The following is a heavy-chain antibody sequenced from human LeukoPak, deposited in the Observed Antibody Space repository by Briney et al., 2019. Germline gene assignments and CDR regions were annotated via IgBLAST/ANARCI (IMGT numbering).Heavy chain of an antibody. J-gene: IGHJ4*02. D-gene: IGHD5-18*01. CDR1: GFPFETNA. V-gene: IGHV3-23*01. Sequence: PGTSLRLSCATSGFPFETNAMSWVRQAPGKGLEWVATIGNTETFYADSVTGRFTISRDNSKNTVNLQMNRLRVEDTAIYYCAKDWIQFNRVFDCFDSWGQGTLVTVSS. CDR2: IGNTET. CDR3: AKDWIQFNRVFDCFDS.